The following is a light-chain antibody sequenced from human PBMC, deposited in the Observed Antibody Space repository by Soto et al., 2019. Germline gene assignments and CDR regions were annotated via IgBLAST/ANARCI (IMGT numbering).Light chain of an antibody. CDR3: MQAPQTPGT. V-gene: IGKV2-28*01. J-gene: IGKJ4*01. CDR1: QSLLHSTGYNY. CDR2: LGS. Sequence: DIVMTQSPLSLPVTPGEPASISCRSSQSLLHSTGYNYLDWYLQKPGQSPQLLIYLGSNRASGVPDRVRGRGTGQDFTLKISRVEAEDVRVYYGMQAPQTPGTLGGGTKVEIK.